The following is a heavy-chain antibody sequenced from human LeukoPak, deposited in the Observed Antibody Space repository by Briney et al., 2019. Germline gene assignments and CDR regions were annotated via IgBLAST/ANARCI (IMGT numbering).Heavy chain of an antibody. CDR3: ARSAADPHDFDV. CDR1: GFTFSRHA. J-gene: IGHJ3*01. Sequence: GGSLRLSCAASGFTFSRHAMHWVRQAPGEGVEWVAVISYDGSNKDYADSVKGRFTVSRGNSKNTLYLQFSSLRAEDTAVFYCARSAADPHDFDVWGQGTMVIVSS. V-gene: IGHV3-30-3*01. CDR2: ISYDGSNK.